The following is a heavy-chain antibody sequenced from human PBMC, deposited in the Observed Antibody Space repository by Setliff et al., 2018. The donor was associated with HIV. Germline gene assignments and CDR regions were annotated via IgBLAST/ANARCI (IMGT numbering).Heavy chain of an antibody. CDR1: GGTFSSYA. CDR2: IIPISGTA. CDR3: ARDPTGGAASFDY. V-gene: IGHV1-69*13. D-gene: IGHD3-10*01. J-gene: IGHJ4*02. Sequence: SSVKVSCKASGGTFSSYAISWVRQAPGQGLEWMGGIIPISGTANNAQKFQGRVTITADESTNTAYMELSSLKSENTAVYYCARDPTGGAASFDYWGKGTLVTVSS.